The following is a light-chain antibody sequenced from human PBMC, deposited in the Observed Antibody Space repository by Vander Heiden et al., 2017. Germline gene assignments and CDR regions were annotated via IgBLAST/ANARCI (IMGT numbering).Light chain of an antibody. V-gene: IGLV2-14*01. J-gene: IGLJ3*02. Sequence: QSALTQPASVSGSPGQSITISCTGTSSDVGGYNYVSWYQQHPGKAPKLMIYDVYDRPSGVSNRFSGSKSGNTASLTISGLQADDEAYYYCISNTSSSTLWVFGGGTKLTVL. CDR2: DVY. CDR3: ISNTSSSTLWV. CDR1: SSDVGGYNY.